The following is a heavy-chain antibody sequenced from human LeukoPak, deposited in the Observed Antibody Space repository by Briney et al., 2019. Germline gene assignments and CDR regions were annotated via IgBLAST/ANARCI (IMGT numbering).Heavy chain of an antibody. CDR3: ARKTTYGDYVGY. CDR2: ISSSSSYI. D-gene: IGHD4-17*01. V-gene: IGHV3-21*01. Sequence: GLEWVSSISSSSSYIYYADSMKGRFTISRDNAKNSLYLQMNSLRAEDTAVYYCARKTTYGDYVGYWGQGTLVTVSS. J-gene: IGHJ4*02.